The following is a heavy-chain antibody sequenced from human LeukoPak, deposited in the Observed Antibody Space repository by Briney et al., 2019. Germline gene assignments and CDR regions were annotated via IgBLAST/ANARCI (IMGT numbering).Heavy chain of an antibody. Sequence: GGSLRLSCAASGFTFSSYAMSWVRQGPGKGLEWVSAISGSDDNTYYADSVKGRFTISRDNSKNTLYLQMNSLRAEDTAVYYCAKDNYSGYYIDYWGQGTLVTVSS. CDR3: AKDNYSGYYIDY. D-gene: IGHD5-12*01. J-gene: IGHJ4*02. V-gene: IGHV3-23*01. CDR1: GFTFSSYA. CDR2: ISGSDDNT.